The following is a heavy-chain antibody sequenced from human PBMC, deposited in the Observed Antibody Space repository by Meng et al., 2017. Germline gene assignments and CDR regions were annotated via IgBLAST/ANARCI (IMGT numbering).Heavy chain of an antibody. CDR1: GGTFSSYA. CDR3: ARGLPAVAVDY. J-gene: IGHJ4*02. CDR2: IIPIFGTA. V-gene: IGHV1-69*01. D-gene: IGHD6-19*01. Sequence: QVRLVRSGAGVKKPGSSVKVSCKASGGTFSSYAISWVRQAPGQGLEWMGGIIPIFGTANYAQKFQGRVTITADESTSTAYMELSSLRSEDTAVYYCARGLPAVAVDYWGQGTLVTVSS.